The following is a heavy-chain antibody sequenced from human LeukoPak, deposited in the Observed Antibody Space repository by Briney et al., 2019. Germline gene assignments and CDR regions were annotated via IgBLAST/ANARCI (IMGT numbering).Heavy chain of an antibody. CDR3: AKDPEF. CDR1: GFTFSDFY. CDR2: ISSGT. Sequence: GGSLRLSCAASGFTFSDFYMSWIRQAPGKGLEWAAYISSGTYYADSVKGRFTISRDNSKNTLYLQMNSLRTEDTAVYYCAKDPEFWGQGTLVTVSS. D-gene: IGHD3-10*01. J-gene: IGHJ4*02. V-gene: IGHV3-11*03.